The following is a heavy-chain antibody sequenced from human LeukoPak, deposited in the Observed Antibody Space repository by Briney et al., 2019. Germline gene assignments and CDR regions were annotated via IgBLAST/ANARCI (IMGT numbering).Heavy chain of an antibody. CDR1: GFTFSSYA. CDR3: ARDAIGITTYDSYFEN. CDR2: ISYDGSNK. J-gene: IGHJ4*02. V-gene: IGHV3-30*04. D-gene: IGHD3-22*01. Sequence: GRPLRLSCAASGFTFSSYAMPWVRKGPGKGLKWVAVISYDGSNKYYGDSVKGRFTISRDNAKNTLYLQMNSLRAEDMAVYYCARDAIGITTYDSYFENWGQGTLVTVSS.